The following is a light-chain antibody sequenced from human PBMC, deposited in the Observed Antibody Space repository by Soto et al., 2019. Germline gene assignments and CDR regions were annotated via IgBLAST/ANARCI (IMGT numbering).Light chain of an antibody. CDR3: QQYGGSPQT. V-gene: IGKV3-20*01. CDR2: GAS. CDR1: QSVSNY. J-gene: IGKJ1*01. Sequence: EIVLTQSPGTLSLSPGERATLSCRASQSVSNYLAWYQQKPGQAPRLLIYGASRRATVIPDRFSGSGSGTDVTLTISRLEPEDFAVYYCQQYGGSPQTFGQGTKVEIK.